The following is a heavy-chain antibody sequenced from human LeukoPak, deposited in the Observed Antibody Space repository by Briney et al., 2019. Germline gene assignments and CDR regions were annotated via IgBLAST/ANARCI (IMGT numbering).Heavy chain of an antibody. V-gene: IGHV4-4*07. D-gene: IGHD6-19*01. CDR2: IYTSGST. J-gene: IGHJ4*02. Sequence: SETLSLTCTVSGGSIGSYYWSWIRQPAGKGLEWIGRIYTSGSTNYNPSLKSRVTMSVDTSKNQFSLKLSSVTAADTAVYCCARDGQWLLPASYFDYWGQGTLVTVSS. CDR1: GGSIGSYY. CDR3: ARDGQWLLPASYFDY.